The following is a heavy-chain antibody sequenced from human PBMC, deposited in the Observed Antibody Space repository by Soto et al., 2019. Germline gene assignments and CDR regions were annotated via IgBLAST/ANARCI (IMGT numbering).Heavy chain of an antibody. Sequence: GGPLRLSCAASGFTCSSYAMSWVSQAPGKGLEWVSAISGSGGSTYYADSVKGRFTISRDNSKNTLYLQMNSLRAEDTAVYYCASTTVTTPYAFDIWGQGTMVTVSS. CDR2: ISGSGGST. V-gene: IGHV3-23*01. CDR3: ASTTVTTPYAFDI. CDR1: GFTCSSYA. J-gene: IGHJ3*02. D-gene: IGHD4-17*01.